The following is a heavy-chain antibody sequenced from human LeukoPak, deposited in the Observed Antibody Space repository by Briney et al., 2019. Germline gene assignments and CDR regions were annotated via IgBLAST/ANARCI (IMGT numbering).Heavy chain of an antibody. CDR3: ARDPLGDYGGN. V-gene: IGHV3-53*01. D-gene: IGHD4-23*01. CDR1: GFAINNNY. CDR2: IYSDGGT. J-gene: IGHJ4*02. Sequence: GGSLRLSCAVSGFAINNNYMTWVRQAPGKGLEWVSLIYSDGGTYYADSVKGRFTISRDNSKNTLYLQTNSLRAEDTAVYYCARDPLGDYGGNWGRGTLVTVSS.